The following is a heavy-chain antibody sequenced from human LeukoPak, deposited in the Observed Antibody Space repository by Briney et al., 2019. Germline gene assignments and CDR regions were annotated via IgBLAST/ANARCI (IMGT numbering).Heavy chain of an antibody. CDR2: INHSGST. D-gene: IGHD1-26*01. Sequence: SETLSLTCAVYGGSFSGYYWSWLRQPPGKGLEWIGEINHSGSTNYNPSLKSRVTISVDTSKNQFSLKLSSVTAADTAVYYCARHAVIVGATTSDYWGQGTLVTVSS. CDR3: ARHAVIVGATTSDY. J-gene: IGHJ4*02. CDR1: GGSFSGYY. V-gene: IGHV4-34*01.